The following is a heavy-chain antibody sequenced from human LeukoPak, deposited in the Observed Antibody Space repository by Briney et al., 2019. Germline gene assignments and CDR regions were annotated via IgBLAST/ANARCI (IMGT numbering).Heavy chain of an antibody. J-gene: IGHJ4*02. CDR1: GFSFSSNY. CDR3: AKSRVSMSCYQDY. V-gene: IGHV3-53*01. Sequence: GGSLRLSCAASGFSFSSNYMTWVRQAPGKGLECVSVIYGGGNTYYSASAGGRFTISKENSKDTLYLQMYILRVEDTAMYYWAKSRVSMSCYQDYWGPGTLVTVSS. D-gene: IGHD3-10*01. CDR2: IYGGGNT.